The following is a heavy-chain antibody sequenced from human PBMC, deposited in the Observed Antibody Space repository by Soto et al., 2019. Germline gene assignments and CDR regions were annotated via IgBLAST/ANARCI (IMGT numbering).Heavy chain of an antibody. D-gene: IGHD4-17*01. CDR3: ARAGGTTVTGLWHFDS. CDR2: IWYDGTQK. Sequence: QVQLAESGGGVVQPGRSLRLSCEASGFTFNTYSMHWVRQPPGKGLEWLAAIWYDGTQKYYADSVKGRFIISRDNSKKTLYLEMNSLRAEDTAVYYWARAGGTTVTGLWHFDSWGQGTLGTVSS. CDR1: GFTFNTYS. V-gene: IGHV3-33*01. J-gene: IGHJ4*02.